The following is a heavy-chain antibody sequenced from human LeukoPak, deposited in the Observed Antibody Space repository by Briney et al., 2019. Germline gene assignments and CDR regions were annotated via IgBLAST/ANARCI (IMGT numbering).Heavy chain of an antibody. Sequence: SGPTVVKPQQTLTLTCTFSGFSFTAPGMGLAWIRQPPGKALEWLASIYYNCDNRYSPSLRSRLTITRDASKNQVVLAMTNLDPMDTATYYCAHLVVTIDWRSYFDDWGQGALVTVSS. CDR2: IYYNCDN. V-gene: IGHV2-5*01. CDR1: GFSFTAPGMG. D-gene: IGHD3-9*01. CDR3: AHLVVTIDWRSYFDD. J-gene: IGHJ4*02.